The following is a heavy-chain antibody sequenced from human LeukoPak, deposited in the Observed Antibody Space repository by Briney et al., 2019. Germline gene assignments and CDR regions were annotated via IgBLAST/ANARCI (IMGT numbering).Heavy chain of an antibody. CDR3: ARMYYYGSGSYYTLIDY. D-gene: IGHD3-10*01. CDR1: GGSVSSGMYY. J-gene: IGHJ4*02. Sequence: PSGTLSLTCTVSGGSVSSGMYYWSWLRHPPGKGLEWIGYIYYSGSTNHNPSLKGRVTISVDASKNQFSLKLSSVTAADTAVYYCARMYYYGSGSYYTLIDYWGQGTLVTVSS. CDR2: IYYSGST. V-gene: IGHV4-61*01.